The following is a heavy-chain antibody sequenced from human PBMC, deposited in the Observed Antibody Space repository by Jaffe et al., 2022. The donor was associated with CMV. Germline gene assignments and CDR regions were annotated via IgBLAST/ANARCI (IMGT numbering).Heavy chain of an antibody. Sequence: QVQLVESGGGVVQPGRSLRLSCAASGFTFSSYGMHWVRQAPGKGLEWVAVISYDGSNKYYADSVKGRFTISRDNSKNTLYLQMNSLRAEDTAVYYCAKDRGDYGDYESFDYWGQGTLVTVSS. CDR1: GFTFSSYG. J-gene: IGHJ4*02. CDR3: AKDRGDYGDYESFDY. CDR2: ISYDGSNK. V-gene: IGHV3-30*18. D-gene: IGHD4-17*01.